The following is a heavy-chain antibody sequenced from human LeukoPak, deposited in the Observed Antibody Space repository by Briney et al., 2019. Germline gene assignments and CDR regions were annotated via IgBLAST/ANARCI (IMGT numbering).Heavy chain of an antibody. CDR1: GFTFSSYS. CDR2: ISSSSSTI. CDR3: AREHYSGGYYFDY. J-gene: IGHJ4*02. V-gene: IGHV3-48*01. Sequence: PGGSLRLSCAASGFTFSSYSMNWVRQVPGKGLEWVSYISSSSSTIYYADSVKGRFTISRDNAKNSLYLQMNSLRAEDTAVYYCAREHYSGGYYFDYWGQGTLVTVSS. D-gene: IGHD1-26*01.